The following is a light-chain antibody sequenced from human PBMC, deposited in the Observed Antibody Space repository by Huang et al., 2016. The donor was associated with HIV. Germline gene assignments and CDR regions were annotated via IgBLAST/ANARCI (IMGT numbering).Light chain of an antibody. CDR1: TSVWKN. CDR3: QQYNTSPRT. Sequence: TRAVDTEESTTRSCRASTSVWKNVPCYQQKPGQAPKLVIEGSATRAAGIPARFSGSGSGTDFTLTISSLQSEDFAVYYCQQYNTSPRTFGQGTKVEV. V-gene: IGKV3-15*01. CDR2: GSA. J-gene: IGKJ1*01.